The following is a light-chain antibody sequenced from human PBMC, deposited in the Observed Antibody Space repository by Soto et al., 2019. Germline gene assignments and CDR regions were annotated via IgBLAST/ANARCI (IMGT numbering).Light chain of an antibody. CDR2: WAS. CDR1: QSVLYSSNNKNY. CDR3: QQYYSTRT. Sequence: DIVMTQSPDSLAGSLGERATINCKSSQSVLYSSNNKNYLAWYQQKPGQPPKLLIYWASTRESGVPDRFSGSGYGTDFTLTISSLQAEDVAVYYCQQYYSTRTFGQGTKVEIK. V-gene: IGKV4-1*01. J-gene: IGKJ1*01.